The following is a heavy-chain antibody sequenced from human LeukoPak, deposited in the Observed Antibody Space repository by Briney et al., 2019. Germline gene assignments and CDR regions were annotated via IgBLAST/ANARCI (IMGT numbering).Heavy chain of an antibody. V-gene: IGHV3-30-3*01. D-gene: IGHD1-1*01. CDR3: ARDYWNARAFDY. CDR1: GFTFSTYA. J-gene: IGHJ4*02. CDR2: ISYDETNK. Sequence: PGRSLRLSCAASGFTFSTYAMHWVRQARGKGLEWVAFISYDETNKYYADSVRGRFTISRDNSKNTLYLQMNSLRVEDTAVYYCARDYWNARAFDYWGQGTLVTVSS.